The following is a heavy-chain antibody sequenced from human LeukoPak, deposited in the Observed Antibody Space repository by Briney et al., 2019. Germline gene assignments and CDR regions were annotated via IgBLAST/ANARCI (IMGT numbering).Heavy chain of an antibody. CDR3: ARTAYSSSWSALFDY. CDR1: GFTFSSYW. J-gene: IGHJ4*02. D-gene: IGHD6-13*01. Sequence: GGSLRLSCAASGFTFSSYWMSWVRQAPGKGLEWVANIKQDGSEKYYVDSVKGRFTISRDNAKNSLYLQMNSLRAEDTAVYYCARTAYSSSWSALFDYWSQGTLVTVSS. CDR2: IKQDGSEK. V-gene: IGHV3-7*01.